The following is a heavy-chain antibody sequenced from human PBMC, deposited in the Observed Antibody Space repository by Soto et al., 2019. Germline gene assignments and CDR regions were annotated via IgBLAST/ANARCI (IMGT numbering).Heavy chain of an antibody. CDR2: IWYDGSNK. J-gene: IGHJ6*03. D-gene: IGHD2-2*01. CDR1: GFTFSSYG. Sequence: GGSLRLSCAASGFTFSSYGMHWVRQAPGKGLEWVAVIWYDGSNKYYADSVKGRFTISRDNSKNTLYLQMNSLRAEDTAVYYCASCSRPNRPPGPYYMDVWGKGTTVTVSS. CDR3: ASCSRPNRPPGPYYMDV. V-gene: IGHV3-33*01.